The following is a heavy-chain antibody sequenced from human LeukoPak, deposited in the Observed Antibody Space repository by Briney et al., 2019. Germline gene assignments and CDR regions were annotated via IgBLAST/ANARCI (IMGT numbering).Heavy chain of an antibody. D-gene: IGHD1-7*01. V-gene: IGHV4-30-2*01. Sequence: SETLSLTCAVSGGSISSGGYSWSWLRQPPGKGLEWIGYIYHSGSTYYNPSLKSRVTISVDRSKNQFSLKLSSVTAADTAVYYCASTPYNWNYTPHFDYWGQGTLVTVSS. CDR3: ASTPYNWNYTPHFDY. CDR1: GGSISSGGYS. CDR2: IYHSGST. J-gene: IGHJ4*02.